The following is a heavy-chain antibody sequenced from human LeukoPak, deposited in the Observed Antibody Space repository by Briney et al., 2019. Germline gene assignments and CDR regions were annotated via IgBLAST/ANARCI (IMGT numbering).Heavy chain of an antibody. Sequence: PSETLSLTCSVSGASISSYYWSWIRQPPGKGLEFIGYSYYSGSATYHPSLKSRVTISLYTSKNQFSLRLSSVTAADTAVYYCARGLMMAVAGRGEFHYWGQGTLVTVSS. CDR3: ARGLMMAVAGRGEFHY. D-gene: IGHD6-13*01. J-gene: IGHJ4*02. V-gene: IGHV4-59*01. CDR2: SYYSGSA. CDR1: GASISSYY.